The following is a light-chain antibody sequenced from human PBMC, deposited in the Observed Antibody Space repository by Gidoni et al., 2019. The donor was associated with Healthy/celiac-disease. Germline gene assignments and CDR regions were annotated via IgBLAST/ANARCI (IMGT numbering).Light chain of an antibody. CDR1: QSISSY. V-gene: IGKV1-39*01. CDR3: QQSYSTPS. Sequence: DIQMTQSPSSLSASVGDRVTITCRASQSISSYVKWYQQKPGKAPKLLIYAASSLQSGVPSRFSGSGSGTYFTLTISSLQPEDFATYYCQQSYSTPSFGQGTKVEIK. CDR2: AAS. J-gene: IGKJ1*01.